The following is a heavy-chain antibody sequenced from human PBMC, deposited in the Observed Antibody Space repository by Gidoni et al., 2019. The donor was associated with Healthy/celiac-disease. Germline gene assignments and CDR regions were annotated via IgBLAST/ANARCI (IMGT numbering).Heavy chain of an antibody. CDR3: AKGYLWEPLGY. CDR1: GFTFSSYA. D-gene: IGHD1-26*01. V-gene: IGHV3-23*01. CDR2: ISGSGGRT. J-gene: IGHJ4*02. Sequence: VQLLESGGGLVQPGGSLRLSCAASGFTFSSYAMGWVRQAPGKGLVWFSAISGSGGRTYYADSVKGRFTISRDNSKNTLYLQMNSLRAEDTAVYYCAKGYLWEPLGYWGQGTLVTVSS.